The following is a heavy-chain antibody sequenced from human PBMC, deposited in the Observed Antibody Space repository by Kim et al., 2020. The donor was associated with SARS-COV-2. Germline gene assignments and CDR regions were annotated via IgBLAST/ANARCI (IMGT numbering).Heavy chain of an antibody. D-gene: IGHD3-22*01. J-gene: IGHJ4*02. Sequence: AQKFQGRVTMTEDTSTDTAYMELSSLRSEDTAVYYCATAGVYDSSVSDNYWGQGTLVTVSS. CDR3: ATAGVYDSSVSDNY. V-gene: IGHV1-24*01.